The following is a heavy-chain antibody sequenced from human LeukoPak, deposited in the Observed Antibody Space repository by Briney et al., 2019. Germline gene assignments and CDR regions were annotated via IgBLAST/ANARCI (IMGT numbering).Heavy chain of an antibody. V-gene: IGHV1-2*02. CDR2: INPNSGGT. J-gene: IGHJ4*02. Sequence: GASVKVSCKASGYTFTGYYMHWVRQAPGQGPEWMGWINPNSGGTNYAQKFQGRVTMTRDTSISTAYMELSRLRSDDTAVYYCARAYYYDSSGYRGPFDYWGQGTLVTVSS. D-gene: IGHD3-22*01. CDR1: GYTFTGYY. CDR3: ARAYYYDSSGYRGPFDY.